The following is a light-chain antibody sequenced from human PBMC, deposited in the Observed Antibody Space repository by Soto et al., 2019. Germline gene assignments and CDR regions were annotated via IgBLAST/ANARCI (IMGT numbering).Light chain of an antibody. V-gene: IGLV2-14*01. Sequence: QSVLTQPASVSGSPGQSITFSCTGTSGDVGDFKSVSWYQQRPDKAPKLIIYEVTNRPSGVTNRFSGSKSGNTASLSISGLQAEDEADYYCSSYTTSTTVFGTGTKLTVL. CDR3: SSYTTSTTV. CDR2: EVT. J-gene: IGLJ1*01. CDR1: SGDVGDFKS.